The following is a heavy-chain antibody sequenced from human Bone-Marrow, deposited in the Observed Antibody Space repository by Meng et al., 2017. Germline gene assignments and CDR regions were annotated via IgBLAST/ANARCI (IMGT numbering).Heavy chain of an antibody. D-gene: IGHD2-8*01. CDR1: VYTSATYG. V-gene: IGHV7-4-1*02. CDR3: ATGYCADGVCHFDP. Sequence: LKTSGALFKCCPQASVYTSATYGLSWGQQARGEAVEWMEWINTSTCISRSAQGCTGTFVFYLDAPVSTVYLNINGLTAEDIAVYYCATGYCADGVCHFDPWGQGTLVTVSS. J-gene: IGHJ5*02. CDR2: INTSTCIS.